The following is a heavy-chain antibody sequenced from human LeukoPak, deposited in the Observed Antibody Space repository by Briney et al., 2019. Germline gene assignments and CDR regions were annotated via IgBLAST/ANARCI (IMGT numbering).Heavy chain of an antibody. D-gene: IGHD1-26*01. CDR3: ARGVGAGGFDL. V-gene: IGHV4-61*02. Sequence: SETLSLTCTVSSGSISSGSNYWSWIRQPAGKGLEWIGRIYTSGSTNYNPSLKSRVTISVDTSKNQFSLRLSSVTAADTAVYYCARGVGAGGFDLWGRGTLVTASS. CDR2: IYTSGST. CDR1: SGSISSGSNY. J-gene: IGHJ2*01.